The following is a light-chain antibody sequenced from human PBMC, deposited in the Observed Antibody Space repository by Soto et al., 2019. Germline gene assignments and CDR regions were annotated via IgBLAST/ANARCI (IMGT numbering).Light chain of an antibody. J-gene: IGKJ2*01. V-gene: IGKV1-39*01. CDR3: QQSYSTPYT. CDR1: QSISSY. CDR2: AAS. Sequence: DIQMTQSPSSLSASVGDRVTITCRASQSISSYLNWYQQKPGKAPKLLIDAASSLQSGVPSRFSGSGSGTEFTLTISSLQPEDFATYYCQQSYSTPYTFGQGTKLEIK.